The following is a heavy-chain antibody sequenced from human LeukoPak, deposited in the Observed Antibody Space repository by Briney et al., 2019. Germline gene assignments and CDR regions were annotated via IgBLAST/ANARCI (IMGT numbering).Heavy chain of an antibody. Sequence: SETLSLTCAVYGGSFSGYYWSWIRQPPGKGLEWIGEINHSGSTNYNPSLKSRVTISVDTSKNQFSLKLSSVTAADTAVYYCARGRMGFDYWGQGTLVTVSS. J-gene: IGHJ4*02. CDR2: INHSGST. V-gene: IGHV4-34*01. CDR3: ARGRMGFDY. D-gene: IGHD1-14*01. CDR1: GGSFSGYY.